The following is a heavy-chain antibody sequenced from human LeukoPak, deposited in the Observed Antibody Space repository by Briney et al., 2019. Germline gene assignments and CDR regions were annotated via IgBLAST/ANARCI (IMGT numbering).Heavy chain of an antibody. CDR3: AKTMVRGVMAPFDY. J-gene: IGHJ4*02. CDR2: ISWNSGSI. CDR1: GFTFDDYA. Sequence: GRSLRLSCAASGFTFDDYAMHWVRHAPGKGLEWVSGISWNSGSIGYADSVKGRFTISRDNAKNPLYLQMNSLRAEDTALYYCAKTMVRGVMAPFDYWGQGTLVTVSS. D-gene: IGHD3-10*01. V-gene: IGHV3-9*01.